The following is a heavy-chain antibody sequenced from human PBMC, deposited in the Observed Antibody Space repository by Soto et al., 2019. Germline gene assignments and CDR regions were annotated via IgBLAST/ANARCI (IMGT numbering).Heavy chain of an antibody. CDR1: GFTFSSYG. CDR2: ISYDGSNK. V-gene: IGHV3-30*18. D-gene: IGHD1-26*01. Sequence: LRLSCAASGFTFSSYGMHWVRQAPGKGLEWVAVISYDGSNKYYADSVKGRFTISRDNSKNTLYLQMNSLRAEDTAVYYCAKETIRSYFYYYYGMDVWGQGTTVTVSS. CDR3: AKETIRSYFYYYYGMDV. J-gene: IGHJ6*02.